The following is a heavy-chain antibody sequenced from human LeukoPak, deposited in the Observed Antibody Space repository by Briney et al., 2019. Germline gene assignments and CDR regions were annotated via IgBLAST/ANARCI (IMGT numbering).Heavy chain of an antibody. Sequence: GGSLRLSCAASGFTFSSYTMNWVRQAPGKGLEWVSSISSSSSYMYYADSVKGRFAISRDNAKNSLYLQMNSLRAEDTAVYYCARDRDVPAIGMDVWGQGTTVTVSS. J-gene: IGHJ6*02. CDR1: GFTFSSYT. CDR2: ISSSSSYM. V-gene: IGHV3-21*06. CDR3: ARDRDVPAIGMDV.